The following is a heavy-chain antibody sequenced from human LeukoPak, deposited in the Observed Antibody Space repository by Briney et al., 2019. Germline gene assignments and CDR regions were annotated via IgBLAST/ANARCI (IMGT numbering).Heavy chain of an antibody. CDR2: INAGNGNT. CDR3: AREGAVPAAIPFDP. J-gene: IGHJ5*02. D-gene: IGHD2-2*01. Sequence: ASVKASCKASGYIFTSYAMHWVRQAPGQRLEWMGWINAGNGNTKYSQKFQGRVTITRDTSASTAYMELSSLRSEDTAVYYCAREGAVPAAIPFDPWGQGTLVTVSS. CDR1: GYIFTSYA. V-gene: IGHV1-3*01.